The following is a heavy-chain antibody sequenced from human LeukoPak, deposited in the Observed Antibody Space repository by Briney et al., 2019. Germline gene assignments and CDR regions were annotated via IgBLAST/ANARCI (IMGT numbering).Heavy chain of an antibody. J-gene: IGHJ4*02. D-gene: IGHD3-3*01. CDR3: ARGRSGADY. CDR2: ISGTSSYI. CDR1: GFTFSSYS. V-gene: IGHV3-21*01. Sequence: GGSLRLSCAASGFTFSSYSMIWVRQAPGKGLELVSSISGTSSYIYYADSVKGRFTISRDNAKNSLYLQMNSLRAEDTAVYYCARGRSGADYWGQGTLVTVSS.